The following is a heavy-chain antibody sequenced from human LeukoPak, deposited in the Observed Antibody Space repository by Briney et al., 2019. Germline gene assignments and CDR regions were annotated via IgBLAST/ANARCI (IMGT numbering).Heavy chain of an antibody. J-gene: IGHJ4*02. D-gene: IGHD2-2*01. V-gene: IGHV3-53*05. CDR3: ARDIVVVPAAPFDY. CDR1: GFTVSSNY. Sequence: GGSLRLSCAASGFTVSSNYLSWVRQAPGKGLGWVSVIYRGGETYYADSVKGRFTISRDNSKNTLYLQMNSLRAEDTAVYYCARDIVVVPAAPFDYWGQGTLVTVSS. CDR2: IYRGGET.